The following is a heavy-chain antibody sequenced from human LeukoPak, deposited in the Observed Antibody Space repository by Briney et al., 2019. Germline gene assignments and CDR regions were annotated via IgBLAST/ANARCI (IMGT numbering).Heavy chain of an antibody. Sequence: ASVKVSCKASGYTFTGYYMHWVRQAPGQGLEWVGWINPNSGGTNYAQKFQGRVTVTRDTSISTAYMELSRLRSDDTAVYYCAREVIAAAATSNWFDPWGQGTLVTVSS. J-gene: IGHJ5*02. D-gene: IGHD6-13*01. CDR3: AREVIAAAATSNWFDP. V-gene: IGHV1-2*02. CDR1: GYTFTGYY. CDR2: INPNSGGT.